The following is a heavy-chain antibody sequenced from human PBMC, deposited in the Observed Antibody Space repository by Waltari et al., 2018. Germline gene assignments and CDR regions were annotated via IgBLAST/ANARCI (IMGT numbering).Heavy chain of an antibody. CDR1: GFTFSAYA. Sequence: QVQLVESGGGVVQPGRSLRLSCAASGFTFSAYAMHWVRQAPGKGLEWVAIISYDGNNKYYADSVKGRFTISRDDSKNTLYLQMNSLRAEDTAVYYCARVYGSGWYYFDYWGQGTLVTVSS. CDR2: ISYDGNNK. J-gene: IGHJ4*02. V-gene: IGHV3-30-3*01. CDR3: ARVYGSGWYYFDY. D-gene: IGHD6-19*01.